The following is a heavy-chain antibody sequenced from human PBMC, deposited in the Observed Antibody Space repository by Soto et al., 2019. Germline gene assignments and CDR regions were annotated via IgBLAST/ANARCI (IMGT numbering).Heavy chain of an antibody. CDR3: AREALIRSSRVDY. Sequence: SETLSLTCTVSGGSISSGDYYWSWIRQPPGKGLEWIGYIYYSGNTYYNPSLKSRVTISVDTSKNQFSLKLSSVTAADTAVYYCAREALIRSSRVDYWGQGTLVTVSS. CDR1: GGSISSGDYY. J-gene: IGHJ4*02. D-gene: IGHD2-8*01. CDR2: IYYSGNT. V-gene: IGHV4-30-4*01.